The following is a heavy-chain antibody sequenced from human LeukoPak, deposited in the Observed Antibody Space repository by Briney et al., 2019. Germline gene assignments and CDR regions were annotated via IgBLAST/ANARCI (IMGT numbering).Heavy chain of an antibody. CDR1: GFTFSSYA. V-gene: IGHV3-23*01. CDR2: ISGSGGST. D-gene: IGHD3-3*01. Sequence: GGSLRLSCAASGFTFSSYAMSWVRQAPGKGLEWVSAISGSGGSTYYADSVKGRFTISRDNSKNTLYLQMHSLRAGDTAVYYCANPFGVVIKGDAFDIWGQGTMVTVSS. J-gene: IGHJ3*02. CDR3: ANPFGVVIKGDAFDI.